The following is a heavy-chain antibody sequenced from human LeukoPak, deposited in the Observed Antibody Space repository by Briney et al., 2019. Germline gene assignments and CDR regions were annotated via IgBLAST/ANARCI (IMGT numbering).Heavy chain of an antibody. D-gene: IGHD2-15*01. CDR1: GFTFSSYG. CDR2: ISYDGSNK. V-gene: IGHV3-30*18. J-gene: IGHJ6*03. CDR3: AKMGHSGVVVVAATRPSYYYYMDV. Sequence: GGSLRLSCAASGFTFSSYGMHWVRQAPGKGLEWVAVISYDGSNKYYADSVKGRFTISRDNSKNTLYLQMNSLRAEDTAEYYCAKMGHSGVVVVAATRPSYYYYMDVWGKGTTVTVSS.